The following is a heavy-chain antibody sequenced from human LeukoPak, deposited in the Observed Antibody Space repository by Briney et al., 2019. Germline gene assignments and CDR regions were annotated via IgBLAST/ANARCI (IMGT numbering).Heavy chain of an antibody. CDR2: INNSGGT. Sequence: SETLSLTCAVFGGSFSGYYWSWIRQPLGKGLEWIAEINNSGGTNYNPSLKSRVTISVDTSNNQFSLKLSSVTAADTAVYYCAGSRVWANSSWHYWFDPWGQGTLVTVSS. J-gene: IGHJ5*02. V-gene: IGHV4-34*01. CDR1: GGSFSGYY. CDR3: AGSRVWANSSWHYWFDP. D-gene: IGHD3-22*01.